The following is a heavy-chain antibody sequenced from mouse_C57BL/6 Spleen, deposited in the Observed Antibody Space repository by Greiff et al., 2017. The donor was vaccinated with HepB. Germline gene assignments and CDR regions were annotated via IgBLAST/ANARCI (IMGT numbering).Heavy chain of an antibody. D-gene: IGHD3-1*01. J-gene: IGHJ4*01. V-gene: IGHV1-53*01. CDR2: IIPSNGGT. CDR3: ARGLNYYAMDY. Sequence: QVQLKQPGTELVKPGASVKLSCKASGYTFTSYWMHWVKQRPGQGLEWIGNIIPSNGGTNYNEKFKSKATLTVDKSSSTAYMQLSSLTSEDSAVYYCARGLNYYAMDYWGQGTSVTVSS. CDR1: GYTFTSYW.